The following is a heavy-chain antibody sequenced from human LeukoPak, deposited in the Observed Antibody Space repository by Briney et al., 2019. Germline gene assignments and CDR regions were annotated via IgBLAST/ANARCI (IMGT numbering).Heavy chain of an antibody. CDR3: ARASDPWLQLT. D-gene: IGHD5-24*01. J-gene: IGHJ5*02. CDR2: IKQDGSEK. V-gene: IGHV3-7*05. Sequence: PGGSLRLSCAASGFTFSNYWMTWVRQAPGKGLEWVGNIKQDGSEKRYADSVRGRLTISRDNAQTSLYLQMNSLRAEDTAVYYCARASDPWLQLTWGQGTLVTVSS. CDR1: GFTFSNYW.